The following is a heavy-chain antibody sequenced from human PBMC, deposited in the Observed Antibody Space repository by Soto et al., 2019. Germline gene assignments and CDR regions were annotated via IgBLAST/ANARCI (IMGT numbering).Heavy chain of an antibody. J-gene: IGHJ5*02. Sequence: QLQLQESGPGLVKPSETLSLTCTVSGGSISSSSYYWGWIRQPPRKGLEWIGSTYYNGSTYYNPSIMCRVTIAVDTSKNQFSLKLSSVPAADTAVYYCARRRRRCSSTSCLDNWFDPWGQGTLVTVSS. V-gene: IGHV4-39*01. CDR2: TYYNGST. CDR1: GGSISSSSYY. D-gene: IGHD2-2*01. CDR3: ARRRRRCSSTSCLDNWFDP.